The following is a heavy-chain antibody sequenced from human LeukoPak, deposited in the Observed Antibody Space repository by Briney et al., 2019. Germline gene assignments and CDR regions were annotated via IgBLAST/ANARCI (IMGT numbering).Heavy chain of an antibody. Sequence: GGSLRLSCAASGFTFNNYLMNWVRQAPGKGLEWISYISTGSTTIYYADSVKGRFTISRDNAKNSLYLQMNSLRVEDTAVYYCAREVTISGTPGGFDYWGQGTLVTVSS. D-gene: IGHD1-20*01. J-gene: IGHJ4*02. CDR3: AREVTISGTPGGFDY. V-gene: IGHV3-48*01. CDR2: ISTGSTTI. CDR1: GFTFNNYL.